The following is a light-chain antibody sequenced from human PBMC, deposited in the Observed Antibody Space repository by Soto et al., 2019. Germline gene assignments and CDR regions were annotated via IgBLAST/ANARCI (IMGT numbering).Light chain of an antibody. CDR2: KAS. V-gene: IGKV1-5*03. CDR1: QSISIC. CDR3: QPYNSYSTWT. Sequence: TQVTPTPTPLSASVGDSVTITCRARQSISICWAWYQQKPGNAPKLLIYKASTLQSGVSSRFSGSGSGTEFTLSISTLPPDDSAPYYGQPYNSYSTWTSGQAT. J-gene: IGKJ1*01.